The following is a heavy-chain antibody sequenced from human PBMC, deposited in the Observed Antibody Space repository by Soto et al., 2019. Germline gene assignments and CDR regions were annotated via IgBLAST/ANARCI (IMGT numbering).Heavy chain of an antibody. CDR1: GISISGFDYY. V-gene: IGHV4-30-4*01. CDR2: MFEGGAT. J-gene: IGHJ5*01. D-gene: IGHD3-9*01. Sequence: QVHLQESGPGLVKPSQTLSLTCTVSGISISGFDYYWYWIRQPPGKGLEWIGVMFEGGATYYNPCIKTLPTMSVDMCKNQASLKLPPVTAAYTGVYCGARWRTRTGADLSRRDFLDSGVQGTLVTVSS. CDR3: ARWRTRTGADLSRRDFLDS.